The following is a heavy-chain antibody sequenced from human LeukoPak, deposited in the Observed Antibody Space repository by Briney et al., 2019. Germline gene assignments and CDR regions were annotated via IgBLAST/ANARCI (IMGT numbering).Heavy chain of an antibody. Sequence: PSETLSLTCTVSGGSISSGSYYWGWIRQPPGKGLEWIGSIYYSGSTYYNPSLKSRVTISVDTSKNQFSLKLSSVTAADTAVYYCARDLAVAGDSDYWGQGTLVTVSS. V-gene: IGHV4-39*07. D-gene: IGHD6-19*01. CDR2: IYYSGST. CDR1: GGSISSGSYY. CDR3: ARDLAVAGDSDY. J-gene: IGHJ4*02.